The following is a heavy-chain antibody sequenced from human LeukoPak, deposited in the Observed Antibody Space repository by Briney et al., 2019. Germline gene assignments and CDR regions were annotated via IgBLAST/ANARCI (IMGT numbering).Heavy chain of an antibody. CDR2: ISGSGVMT. CDR1: GFTFSDYA. D-gene: IGHD1-26*01. V-gene: IGHV3-23*01. J-gene: IGHJ4*02. CDR3: AKERSIGTYYPFDH. Sequence: PGGSLRLSCAASGFTFSDYAMTWVRQAPGKGLEWVATISGSGVMTYYADSVKGRFTVSGDHSKNTLYLQMSSLTAADTAVYYCAKERSIGTYYPFDHWGQGTLVIVSS.